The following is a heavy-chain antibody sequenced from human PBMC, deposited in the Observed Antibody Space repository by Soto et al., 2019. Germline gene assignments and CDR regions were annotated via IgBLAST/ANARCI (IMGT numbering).Heavy chain of an antibody. CDR3: TTIPATAPN. V-gene: IGHV3-15*05. CDR2: IKGKTEGETT. D-gene: IGHD2-2*01. CDR1: GFNFNKEW. Sequence: PGGSLRLSCAVSGFNFNKEWMSWVRQAPGKGLEGVGRIKGKTEGETTDYAAPVKGRFTISRDDSKNTLYLQMNSLKTEDTAVYYCTTIPATAPNWGQGTLVTVSS. J-gene: IGHJ4*02.